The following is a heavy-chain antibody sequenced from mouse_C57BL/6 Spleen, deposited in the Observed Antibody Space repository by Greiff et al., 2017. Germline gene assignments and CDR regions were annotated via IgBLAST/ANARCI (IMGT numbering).Heavy chain of an antibody. D-gene: IGHD1-1*01. CDR3: AALPLYYGSSYDWYFDV. Sequence: VQLQQPGAELVKPGASVKLSCKASGYTFTSYWMHWVKQRPGQGLEWIGMIHPNSGSTNYNEKFKSKATLTVDKSSSTAYMQLSSLTSEDSAVYYCAALPLYYGSSYDWYFDVWGTGTTVTVSS. CDR2: IHPNSGST. J-gene: IGHJ1*03. V-gene: IGHV1-64*01. CDR1: GYTFTSYW.